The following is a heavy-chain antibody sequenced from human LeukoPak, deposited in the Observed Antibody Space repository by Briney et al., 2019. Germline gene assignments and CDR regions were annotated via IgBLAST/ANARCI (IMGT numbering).Heavy chain of an antibody. J-gene: IGHJ4*02. CDR3: ARDLVGTLPDY. D-gene: IGHD1-26*01. Sequence: GGTLRLSCAASGFTFSSYWMHWVRQAPGKGLVWVSRINSDGSSTSYADSVRGRFTISRDNAKNSLYLQMNSLRAEDTAVYYCARDLVGTLPDYWGQGTLVTVSS. CDR1: GFTFSSYW. V-gene: IGHV3-74*01. CDR2: INSDGSST.